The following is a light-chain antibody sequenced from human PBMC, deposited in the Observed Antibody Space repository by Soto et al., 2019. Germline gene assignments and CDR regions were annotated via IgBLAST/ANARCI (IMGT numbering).Light chain of an antibody. CDR2: GAS. CDR3: QQFET. J-gene: IGKJ4*01. Sequence: ENVLTQSPATLSLSPGERATLSCRASQTVGSSFLAWYQQKRGQAPRLLIYGASNRATGIPDRFSGSGSGADFTLTINGLEREDFAVYYCQQFETFGGGTKVDIK. CDR1: QTVGSSF. V-gene: IGKV3-20*01.